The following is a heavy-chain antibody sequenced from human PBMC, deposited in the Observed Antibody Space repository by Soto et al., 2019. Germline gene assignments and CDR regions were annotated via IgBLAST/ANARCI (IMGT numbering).Heavy chain of an antibody. Sequence: GGSLRLSCAASGFTFSSYALSWVRQAPGKGLEWIAAISGSGSSRYYADSVKGRFTISRDNSKNTLYLLINSLGAADTAVYYCAKATVEYSSSWPFDYWGQGTLVTVST. V-gene: IGHV3-23*01. CDR3: AKATVEYSSSWPFDY. CDR1: GFTFSSYA. J-gene: IGHJ4*02. CDR2: ISGSGSSR. D-gene: IGHD6-13*01.